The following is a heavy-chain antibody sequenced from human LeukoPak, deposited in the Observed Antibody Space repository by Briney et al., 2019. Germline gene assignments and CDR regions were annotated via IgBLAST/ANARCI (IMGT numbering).Heavy chain of an antibody. V-gene: IGHV1-8*01. Sequence: GASVKVSCKASGYTFTSYDINWVRQATGQGLEWMGWMNPNSGNTGYAQKFQGRVTMTRNTSISTAYMELSSLRSEDTAVYYCARGLRYPPAYYFDYWGQGTLVTVSS. J-gene: IGHJ4*02. D-gene: IGHD1-26*01. CDR1: GYTFTSYD. CDR2: MNPNSGNT. CDR3: ARGLRYPPAYYFDY.